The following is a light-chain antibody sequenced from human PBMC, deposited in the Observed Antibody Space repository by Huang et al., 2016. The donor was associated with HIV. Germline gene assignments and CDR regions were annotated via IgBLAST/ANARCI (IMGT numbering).Light chain of an antibody. J-gene: IGKJ4*01. CDR1: QSVSAY. V-gene: IGKV3-11*01. CDR2: GAS. Sequence: EIVLTQSPATLSLSPGERATLSCRASQSVSAYLAWYQQKPGQAPRLRIYGASNRATGIPARFSGRGSGTDFTRTISSLEPEDFAVYYCQQRSDWPLTFGGGTKVEIK. CDR3: QQRSDWPLT.